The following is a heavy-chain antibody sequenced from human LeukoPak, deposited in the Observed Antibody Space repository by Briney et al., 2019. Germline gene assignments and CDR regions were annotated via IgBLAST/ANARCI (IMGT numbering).Heavy chain of an antibody. CDR2: LYSDDST. D-gene: IGHD4-17*01. CDR1: GFPLSRNY. V-gene: IGHV3-53*01. J-gene: IGHJ4*02. CDR3: ARERTSTYGDFDS. Sequence: GGPLRLSCAASGFPLSRNYMHWARQAPGKGLEWVSLLYSDDSTFYSDSVKGRFTITRDNSKNTLYLQMNSLTAEDTAVYYCARERTSTYGDFDSWGQGTLVTVSS.